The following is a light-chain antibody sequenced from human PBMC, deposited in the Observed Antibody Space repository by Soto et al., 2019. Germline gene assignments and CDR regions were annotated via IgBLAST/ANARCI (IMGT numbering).Light chain of an antibody. Sequence: QSVLTQPASVSGSPGQSITISCTGTSSDVGGYNYVSWYQQHPGKAPKLMIYEVSNRPSGVSNRFSGSKSGNTASLTISGLQAEDEADYYCRSYTSSSTIFGAGTKVTV. J-gene: IGLJ1*01. CDR1: SSDVGGYNY. CDR3: RSYTSSSTI. CDR2: EVS. V-gene: IGLV2-14*01.